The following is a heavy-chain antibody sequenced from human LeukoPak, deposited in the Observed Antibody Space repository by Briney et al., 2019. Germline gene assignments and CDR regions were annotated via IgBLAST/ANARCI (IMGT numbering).Heavy chain of an antibody. V-gene: IGHV4-38-2*02. CDR3: ARDDNYWFDP. J-gene: IGHJ5*02. CDR2: IYHSGST. CDR1: GGSISTYY. D-gene: IGHD1-1*01. Sequence: SETLSLTCTVSGGSISTYYWGWIRQPPGKGLEWIGSIYHSGSTYYNPSLKSRVTISVDTSKNQFSLKLSSVTAADTAVYYCARDDNYWFDPWGQGTLVTVSS.